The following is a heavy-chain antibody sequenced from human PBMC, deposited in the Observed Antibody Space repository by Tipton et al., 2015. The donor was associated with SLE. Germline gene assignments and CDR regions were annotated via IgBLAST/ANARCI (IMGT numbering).Heavy chain of an antibody. CDR2: ISSSSSYI. D-gene: IGHD2-2*01. V-gene: IGHV3-21*01. CDR1: GFTFSSYS. J-gene: IGHJ5*02. CDR3: ARDRYCSSTSCDDWFDP. Sequence: SLRLSCAASGFTFSSYSMNWVRQAPGKGLEWVSSISSSSSYIYYADSVKGRFTISRDNAKNSLYLQMNSLRAEDTAVYYCARDRYCSSTSCDDWFDPGGQGTLVTVS.